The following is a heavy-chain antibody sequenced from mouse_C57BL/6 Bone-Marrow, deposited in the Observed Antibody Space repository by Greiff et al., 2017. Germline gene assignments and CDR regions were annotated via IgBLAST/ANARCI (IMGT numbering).Heavy chain of an antibody. CDR3: AILHYYSSSYDWFAY. J-gene: IGHJ3*01. D-gene: IGHD1-1*01. CDR1: GYTFTSYW. Sequence: QVQLQQPGAELVKPGASVKVSCKASGYTFTSYWMHWVKQRPGQGLEWIGRIHPSDSDTNYNQKFKGKATLTVDKSSSTAYMQLSSLTSEDSAVYYCAILHYYSSSYDWFAYWGQGTLVTVSA. V-gene: IGHV1-74*01. CDR2: IHPSDSDT.